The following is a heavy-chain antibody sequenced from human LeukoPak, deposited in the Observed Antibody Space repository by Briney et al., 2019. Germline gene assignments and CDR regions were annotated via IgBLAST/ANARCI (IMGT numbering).Heavy chain of an antibody. J-gene: IGHJ3*02. D-gene: IGHD1-26*01. V-gene: IGHV3-48*02. Sequence: GGSLRLSCAASGFTFSNYNINWVRQAPGKGLEWVSFIGSSSSPIYYADSAKGRFTVSRHNAKNSLYLHLNSLRDEDTAVYYCARGPRPYRDSGLHFDIWGQGTLVTVSS. CDR2: IGSSSSPI. CDR3: ARGPRPYRDSGLHFDI. CDR1: GFTFSNYN.